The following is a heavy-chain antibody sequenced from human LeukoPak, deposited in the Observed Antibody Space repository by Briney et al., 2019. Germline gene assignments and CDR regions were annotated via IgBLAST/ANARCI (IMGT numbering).Heavy chain of an antibody. V-gene: IGHV3-23*01. D-gene: IGHD2-15*01. CDR3: ASNRGVVAAIHPFDY. CDR2: IGGSGANT. J-gene: IGHJ4*02. Sequence: GGSLRLSCTASVFAFSNYEMTWVRQAPGKGLDWVSNIGGSGANTYYADSVKGRFTISRDNSKNTLSLQMNSLRTEDTAVYYCASNRGVVAAIHPFDYWGQGTLVTVSS. CDR1: VFAFSNYE.